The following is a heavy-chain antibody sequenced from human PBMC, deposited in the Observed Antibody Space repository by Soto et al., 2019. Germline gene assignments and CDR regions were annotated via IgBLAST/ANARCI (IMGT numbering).Heavy chain of an antibody. V-gene: IGHV1-46*01. J-gene: IGHJ4*02. CDR3: ARDGSASGSYLYYFDY. CDR1: GYTFTSYY. Sequence: ASVKVSCKASGYTFTSYYMHWVRQAPGQGLEWMGIINPSGGSTSYAQKFQGRVTMTRDTSTSTVYMELSSLRSEDTAVYYCARDGSASGSYLYYFDYWGQGTLVTVSS. CDR2: INPSGGST. D-gene: IGHD1-26*01.